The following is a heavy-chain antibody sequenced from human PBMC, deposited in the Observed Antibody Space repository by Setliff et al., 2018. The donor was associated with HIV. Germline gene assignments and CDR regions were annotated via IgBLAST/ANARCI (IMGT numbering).Heavy chain of an antibody. D-gene: IGHD2-21*02. J-gene: IGHJ4*02. CDR3: ARQQTALFVHY. CDR1: GGSTSSSNNY. V-gene: IGHV4-39*01. Sequence: SETLSLTCTVSGGSTSSSNNYWGWIRQPPGKGLEWIGSIYYSGSTHYNPSLKSRVTMSVDTSKNQFSLKLTSVPAADMPLHYCARQQTALFVHYWGQGPLVAISS. CDR2: IYYSGST.